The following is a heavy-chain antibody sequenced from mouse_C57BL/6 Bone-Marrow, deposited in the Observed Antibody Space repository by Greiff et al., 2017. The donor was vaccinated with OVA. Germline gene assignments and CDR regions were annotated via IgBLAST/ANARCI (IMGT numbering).Heavy chain of an antibody. D-gene: IGHD2-1*01. J-gene: IGHJ3*01. CDR1: GFNITDYY. CDR3: TTSDGNYVVAY. Sequence: VQLQQSGAELVRPGASVKLSCTASGFNITDYYMHWVKQRPEQGLEWIGRIDPEDGDTDYAPKFQGKATMTADTSSNTAYLQLSSLTSEDTAVDYCTTSDGNYVVAYWGQGTLVTVSA. CDR2: IDPEDGDT. V-gene: IGHV14-1*01.